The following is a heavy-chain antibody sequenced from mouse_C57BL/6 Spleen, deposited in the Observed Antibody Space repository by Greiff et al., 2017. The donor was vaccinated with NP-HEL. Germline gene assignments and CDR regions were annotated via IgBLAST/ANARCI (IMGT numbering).Heavy chain of an antibody. V-gene: IGHV5-9-1*02. D-gene: IGHD3-2*02. Sequence: EVMLVESGEGLVKPGGSLKLSCAASGFTFSSYAMSWVRQTPEKRLEWVAYISSGGDYIYYADTVKGRFTISRDNARNTLYLQMSSLKSEDTAMYYCTRGNSSGYGFAYWGQGTLVTVSA. CDR2: ISSGGDYI. J-gene: IGHJ3*01. CDR3: TRGNSSGYGFAY. CDR1: GFTFSSYA.